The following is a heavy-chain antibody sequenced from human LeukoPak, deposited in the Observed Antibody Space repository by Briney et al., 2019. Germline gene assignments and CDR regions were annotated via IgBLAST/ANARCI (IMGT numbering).Heavy chain of an antibody. J-gene: IGHJ4*02. Sequence: SETLSLTCTVSGGSISSSYYYWGWIRQPPGKGLEWIGSIYYSGSTYYNPSLRSRVTISVDTSKNQFSLKLSSVTAADTAVYYCARLPFFGVVTYFDYWGQGTLVTVSS. D-gene: IGHD3-3*01. V-gene: IGHV4-39*01. CDR1: GGSISSSYYY. CDR2: IYYSGST. CDR3: ARLPFFGVVTYFDY.